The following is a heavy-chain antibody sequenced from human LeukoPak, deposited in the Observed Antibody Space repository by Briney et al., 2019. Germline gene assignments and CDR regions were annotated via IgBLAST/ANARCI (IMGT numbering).Heavy chain of an antibody. J-gene: IGHJ4*02. Sequence: GGSLRLSCAASGFTFNNYGIHWVRQAPGKGLEWVAVISNDGSNKKYAESVKGRFTISRDNSKNTLYLQMNSLRAEDTAVYYCAKGGEMGTIRGYFDYLGQGTLVTVSS. V-gene: IGHV3-30*18. CDR1: GFTFNNYG. CDR3: AKGGEMGTIRGYFDY. D-gene: IGHD5-24*01. CDR2: ISNDGSNK.